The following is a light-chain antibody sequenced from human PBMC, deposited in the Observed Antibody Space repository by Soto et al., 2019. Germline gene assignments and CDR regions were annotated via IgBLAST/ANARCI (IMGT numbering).Light chain of an antibody. CDR3: QQYGSSPLT. CDR2: GAS. CDR1: QSVRSSY. J-gene: IGKJ1*01. V-gene: IGKV3-20*01. Sequence: ETVLTQSPGTLSLSPGERATLSCRASQSVRSSYLAWYQQKPGQAPRLLIYGASTRATGIPDRFSGSGSGTDFTLTISRLEPEDFAVYYWQQYGSSPLTFGQGTKVEIK.